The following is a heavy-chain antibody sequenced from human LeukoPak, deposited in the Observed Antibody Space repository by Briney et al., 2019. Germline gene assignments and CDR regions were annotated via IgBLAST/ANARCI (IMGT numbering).Heavy chain of an antibody. D-gene: IGHD3-10*01. CDR3: ARTGSAVGTSLYYYYGMDV. CDR2: IYHGDSDT. J-gene: IGHJ6*04. Sequence: GESLKISCKGSGYSFTSYWIGWVRQMPGKGLEWMGIIYHGDSDTRYSSSFQGQVTISADKSISTAYLRWSSLKASDTAMYYCARTGSAVGTSLYYYYGMDVWGKGTTVTVSS. V-gene: IGHV5-51*01. CDR1: GYSFTSYW.